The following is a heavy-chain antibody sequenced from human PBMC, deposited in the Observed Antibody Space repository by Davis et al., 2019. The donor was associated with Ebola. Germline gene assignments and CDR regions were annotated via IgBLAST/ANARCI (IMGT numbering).Heavy chain of an antibody. Sequence: SETLSLTCTVSGGSISGYYWSWIRQSAGKGLEWIGRIYSSGNINYNPSLQSRVTMSVDTSKNRFSLNLTSVTAADTAMYYCARQGYGDYVEGLDAFDVWGQGTMVTVSS. D-gene: IGHD4-17*01. J-gene: IGHJ3*01. V-gene: IGHV4-4*07. CDR3: ARQGYGDYVEGLDAFDV. CDR2: IYSSGNI. CDR1: GGSISGYY.